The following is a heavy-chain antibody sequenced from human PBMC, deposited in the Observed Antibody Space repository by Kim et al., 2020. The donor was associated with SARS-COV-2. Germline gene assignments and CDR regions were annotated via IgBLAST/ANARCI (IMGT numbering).Heavy chain of an antibody. CDR3: ARHTGSYFFKD. Sequence: TSYNSSSRRRVTISVDTSRKQSSLKLSSVTAADTAVYYCARHTGSYFFKDWGQGTLVTVSS. CDR2: T. V-gene: IGHV4-39*01. D-gene: IGHD1-26*01. J-gene: IGHJ4*02.